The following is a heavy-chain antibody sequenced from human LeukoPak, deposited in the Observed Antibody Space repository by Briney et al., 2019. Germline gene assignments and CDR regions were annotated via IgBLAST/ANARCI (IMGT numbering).Heavy chain of an antibody. J-gene: IGHJ4*02. CDR1: GGSFSGYY. CDR2: INHSGST. V-gene: IGHV4-34*01. Sequence: SETLSLTCAVYGGSFSGYYWSWIRQPPGKGLEWIGEINHSGSTNYNPSLKSRVTISVDTSKNQFSLKLSSVTAADTAVYYCATPTSGSYYAAGTTDYWGQGTLVTVSS. D-gene: IGHD1-26*01. CDR3: ATPTSGSYYAAGTTDY.